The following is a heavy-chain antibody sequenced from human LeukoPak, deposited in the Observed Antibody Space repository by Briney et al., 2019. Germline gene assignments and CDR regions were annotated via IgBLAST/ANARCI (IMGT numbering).Heavy chain of an antibody. J-gene: IGHJ4*02. V-gene: IGHV4-39*01. D-gene: IGHD6-19*01. CDR3: ARAQWLDPAFDY. CDR1: GGSISSSSYY. CDR2: IYYSGST. Sequence: SETLSLTCTVSGGSISSSSYYWGWIRQPPGKGLEWIGSIYYSGSTCYNPSLKSRVTISVDTSKNQFSLKLSSVTAADTAVYYCARAQWLDPAFDYWGQGTLVTVSS.